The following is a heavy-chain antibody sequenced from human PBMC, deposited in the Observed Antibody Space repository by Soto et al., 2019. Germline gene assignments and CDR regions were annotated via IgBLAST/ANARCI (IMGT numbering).Heavy chain of an antibody. CDR3: ARDRVVRGTKRSYYMDV. Sequence: PGGSLRLSCAASGFTFSSYWMSWVRQAPGKGLEWVANIKQDGSEKYYVDSVKGRFTISRDNAKNSLYLQMNSLRAEDTAVYYCARDRVVRGTKRSYYMDVWGKGTTVTVSS. D-gene: IGHD3-10*01. J-gene: IGHJ6*03. V-gene: IGHV3-7*01. CDR1: GFTFSSYW. CDR2: IKQDGSEK.